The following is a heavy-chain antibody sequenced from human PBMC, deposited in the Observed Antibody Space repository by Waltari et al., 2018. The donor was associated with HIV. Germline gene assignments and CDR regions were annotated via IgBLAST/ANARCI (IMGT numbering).Heavy chain of an antibody. CDR2: ISGSSSTT. V-gene: IGHV3-23*01. Sequence: EVQLLESGGDLVQPGGSLSLSCEASGFTFPTSAMAWVRQSPEKGLEWVSLISGSSSTTHYADSVKGRFTISRDNSNNTLYLQMNSLKLEDTALYYCANGGASGSYLGGFHHWGQGTLVIVSS. D-gene: IGHD1-26*01. CDR1: GFTFPTSA. J-gene: IGHJ1*01. CDR3: ANGGASGSYLGGFHH.